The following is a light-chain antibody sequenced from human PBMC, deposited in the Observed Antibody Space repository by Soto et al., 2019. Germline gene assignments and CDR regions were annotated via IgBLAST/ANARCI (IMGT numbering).Light chain of an antibody. Sequence: EIVLTQSPATLSLSPGERATLSCRASQSVSRYLAWYQHKVGQAPRLLIYDASSRATGIPARFSGSGSGTDFTLTISSLEPEDFAVYFCQQYGNSPRTFGQGTRLEIK. V-gene: IGKV3-11*01. CDR3: QQYGNSPRT. CDR1: QSVSRY. CDR2: DAS. J-gene: IGKJ5*01.